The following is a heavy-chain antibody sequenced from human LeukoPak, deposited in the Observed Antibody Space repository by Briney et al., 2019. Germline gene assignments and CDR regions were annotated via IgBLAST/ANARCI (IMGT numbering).Heavy chain of an antibody. CDR3: ARAYDKAYDY. CDR2: IRPNGDRT. CDR1: GLIFGSHG. Sequence: GGSLRLSCAASGLIFGSHGMAWVRQAPGKGLEWVSSIRPNGDRTFYADFVKGRFTISRDNSKNTVSLHMNSLRAEDSAIYRCARAYDKAYDYWGQGTLVTVSS. D-gene: IGHD2-21*01. J-gene: IGHJ4*02. V-gene: IGHV3-23*01.